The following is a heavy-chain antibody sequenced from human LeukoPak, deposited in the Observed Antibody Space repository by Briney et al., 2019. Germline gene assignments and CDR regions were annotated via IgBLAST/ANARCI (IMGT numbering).Heavy chain of an antibody. D-gene: IGHD5-12*01. CDR2: ISSSSSYI. CDR1: GFTFSSYS. Sequence: GGSLRLSCAASGFTFSSYSMNWVRQAPGKGLDWVSSISSSSSYIYYADSVKGRFTISRDNAKNSLYLQMNSLRAEDTAVYYFARDPESGYDIYMDVWGKGTTVTVSS. J-gene: IGHJ6*03. V-gene: IGHV3-21*01. CDR3: ARDPESGYDIYMDV.